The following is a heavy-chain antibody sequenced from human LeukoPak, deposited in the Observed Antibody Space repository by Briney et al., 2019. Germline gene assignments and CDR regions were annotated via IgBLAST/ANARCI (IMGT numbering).Heavy chain of an antibody. CDR2: ISGTSGYI. CDR1: GFTFSRST. D-gene: IGHD6-13*01. J-gene: IGHJ4*02. CDR3: AKDLYRRQHLGLFDS. V-gene: IGHV3-21*01. Sequence: GGSLRLSCVVSGFTFSRSTMDWVRRAPGKGLEWVSSISGTSGYIYYADSVKGRFTISRDNTKNSLYLQLNSLRVEDTAVYYCAKDLYRRQHLGLFDSWGQGTLVTVSS.